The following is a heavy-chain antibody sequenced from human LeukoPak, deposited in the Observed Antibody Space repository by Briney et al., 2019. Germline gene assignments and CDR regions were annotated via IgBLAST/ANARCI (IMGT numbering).Heavy chain of an antibody. CDR3: ARDHPSYYYDSSGYYFDY. CDR1: GGSLSSYY. Sequence: PSETLSLTCTVSGGSLSSYYWSWIRQPAGKGLEWIGRIYTSGSSNYNPSLKSRVTMSIDTSKNQFSLKLSSVTAADTAVYYCARDHPSYYYDSSGYYFDYWGQGTLVTVSS. J-gene: IGHJ4*02. D-gene: IGHD3-22*01. CDR2: IYTSGSS. V-gene: IGHV4-4*07.